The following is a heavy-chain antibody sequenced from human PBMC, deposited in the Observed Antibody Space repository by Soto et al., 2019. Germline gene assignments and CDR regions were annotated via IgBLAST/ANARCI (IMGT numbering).Heavy chain of an antibody. V-gene: IGHV3-74*01. CDR2: INSDGSST. CDR3: ALYSSSLPPYYYMDV. Sequence: TGGSLRLSCAASGFTFSSYWMHWVRQAPGKGLVWVSRINSDGSSTSYADSVKGRFTISRDNAKNTLYLQMNSLRAEDTAVYYCALYSSSLPPYYYMDVWGKGTTVTVSS. CDR1: GFTFSSYW. D-gene: IGHD6-13*01. J-gene: IGHJ6*03.